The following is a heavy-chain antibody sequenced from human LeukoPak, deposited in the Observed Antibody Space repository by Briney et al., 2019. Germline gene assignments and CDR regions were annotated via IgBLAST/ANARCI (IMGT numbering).Heavy chain of an antibody. J-gene: IGHJ4*02. D-gene: IGHD4-23*01. V-gene: IGHV3-21*01. CDR1: GFTFSSYS. Sequence: GGSLRLSCVASGFTFSSYSMNWVRQTPGKGLEWVSSITSSSTYTFYADSVKGRFTISRDNARNSLYLQMNSLRAEDTAVYYCARDYGGSSPFDYWGQGTLVTVSS. CDR3: ARDYGGSSPFDY. CDR2: ITSSSTYT.